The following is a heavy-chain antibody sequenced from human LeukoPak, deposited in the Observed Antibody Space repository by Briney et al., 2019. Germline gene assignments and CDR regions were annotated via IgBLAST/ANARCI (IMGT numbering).Heavy chain of an antibody. CDR1: GFTFSSYW. J-gene: IGHJ4*02. CDR3: ARDSGVYSKIDY. V-gene: IGHV3-74*01. D-gene: IGHD6-13*01. Sequence: PGGSLRLSCAASGFTFSSYWMHWVGHAPGKGLVWVSRINSDGSSTNYADSVKGRFTISRDNAKNTLYLQMNSLRAEDTAVYYCARDSGVYSKIDYWGQGTLVTVSS. CDR2: INSDGSST.